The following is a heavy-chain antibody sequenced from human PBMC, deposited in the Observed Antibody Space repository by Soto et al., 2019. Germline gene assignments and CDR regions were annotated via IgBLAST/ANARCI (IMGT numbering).Heavy chain of an antibody. CDR3: AKSWEPIATAAEYFQH. CDR1: GFTFSSYA. D-gene: IGHD1-26*01. J-gene: IGHJ1*01. V-gene: IGHV3-23*01. Sequence: PGGSLSLSCATSGFTFSSYAMSWVRQAPGKGLEWVSGISGSGDTTEYADSVKGRFTISRDISKNTLYLQMNSLRPEDTAVYYCAKSWEPIATAAEYFQHWGQGTLVTVSS. CDR2: ISGSGDTT.